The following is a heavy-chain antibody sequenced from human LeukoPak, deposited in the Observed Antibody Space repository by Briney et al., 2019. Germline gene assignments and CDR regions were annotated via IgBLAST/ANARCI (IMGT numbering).Heavy chain of an antibody. V-gene: IGHV3-7*01. J-gene: IGHJ4*02. Sequence: GGSLRLSCAVSGFSVSGYWMTWVRQAPGKGLEWVANIKQDRSEKNYVDSVKGRFTISRDNAENSLFLQMNSLRVKDTAVYYCAREWQGGIAAAGTRIEGDYWGQGTLVAVSS. CDR2: IKQDRSEK. D-gene: IGHD6-13*01. CDR3: AREWQGGIAAAGTRIEGDY. CDR1: GFSVSGYW.